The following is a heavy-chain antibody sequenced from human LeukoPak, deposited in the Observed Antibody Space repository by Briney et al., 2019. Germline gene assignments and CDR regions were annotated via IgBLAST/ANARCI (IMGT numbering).Heavy chain of an antibody. CDR3: ARDPHGGPF. J-gene: IGHJ4*02. Sequence: SQTLSLTCTVSGGSISSGSYYWSWIRQPAGKGLEWIGRIYTSGSTNYSPSPKSRVTISVDTSKNQFSLKLSSVTAADTAVYYCARDPHGGPFWGQGTLVTVSS. CDR1: GGSISSGSYY. CDR2: IYTSGST. V-gene: IGHV4-61*02.